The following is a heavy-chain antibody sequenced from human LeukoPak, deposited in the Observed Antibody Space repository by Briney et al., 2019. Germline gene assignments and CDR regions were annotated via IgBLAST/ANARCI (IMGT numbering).Heavy chain of an antibody. CDR1: GGSISSSSYY. CDR2: IYYSGST. J-gene: IGHJ5*02. D-gene: IGHD3-3*01. CDR3: ARQNYDFWSGYYTYWFDP. V-gene: IGHV4-39*01. Sequence: PSETLSLTCTVSGGSISSSSYYWGWIRQPPRKGLEWIGSIYYSGSTYYNPSLKSRDTISVDTSKNQFSLKLSSVTAADKAVYYCARQNYDFWSGYYTYWFDPWGQGTLVTVSS.